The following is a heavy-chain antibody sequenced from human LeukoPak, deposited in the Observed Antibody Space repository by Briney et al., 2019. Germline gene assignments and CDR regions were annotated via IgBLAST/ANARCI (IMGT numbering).Heavy chain of an antibody. J-gene: IGHJ6*03. CDR3: ARDNKLRVLTRNCSSTSCYEEIYYYYYMDV. D-gene: IGHD2-2*01. V-gene: IGHV4-59*01. Sequence: SETLSLTCTVSGGSISSYYWSWIRQPPGKGLEWIGYIYYSGSTNYNPSLKSRVTISVDTSKNQFSLKLSSVTAADTAVYYCARDNKLRVLTRNCSSTSCYEEIYYYYYMDVWGKGTTVTVSS. CDR1: GGSISSYY. CDR2: IYYSGST.